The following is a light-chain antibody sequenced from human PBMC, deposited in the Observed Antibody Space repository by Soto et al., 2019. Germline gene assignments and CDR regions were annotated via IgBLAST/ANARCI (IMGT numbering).Light chain of an antibody. CDR3: SSYTSRSTRV. V-gene: IGLV2-14*01. CDR2: EVS. J-gene: IGLJ3*02. Sequence: QSALTQPASVSGSPGQSITISCTGNSSDVGGYNYVSWYQQHPGKAPKLIIYEVSNRPSGVSNRFSGSKSGNTASLTISGLQAEDEAVYYCSSYTSRSTRVFGGGTQLTVL. CDR1: SSDVGGYNY.